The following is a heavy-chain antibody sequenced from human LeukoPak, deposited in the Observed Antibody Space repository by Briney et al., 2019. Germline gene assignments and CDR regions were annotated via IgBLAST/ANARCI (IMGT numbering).Heavy chain of an antibody. CDR3: ASSPLPTVPSNYYYYYMDV. D-gene: IGHD4-17*01. Sequence: SETLSLTCTVSGGSISGYYWSWIRQPAGKGLEWIGRVYTSGSTNYNPSLKSRVTMSIDTSKNQFSLNLSSVTAADTAVYYCASSPLPTVPSNYYYYYMDVWGKGTTVTVSS. CDR2: VYTSGST. CDR1: GGSISGYY. J-gene: IGHJ6*03. V-gene: IGHV4-4*07.